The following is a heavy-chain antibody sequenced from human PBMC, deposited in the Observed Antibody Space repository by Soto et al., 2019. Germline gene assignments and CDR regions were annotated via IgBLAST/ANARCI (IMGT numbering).Heavy chain of an antibody. CDR3: ARDRYSSSSEGAWWYFDL. Sequence: PPASVKVSCKASGYTFTSYYMHWVRQAPGQGLEWMGIINPSGGSTSYAQKFQGRVTMTRDTSTSTVYMELSSLRSEDTAVYYCARDRYSSSSEGAWWYFDLWGRGTLVTVSS. V-gene: IGHV1-46*01. CDR1: GYTFTSYY. D-gene: IGHD6-6*01. J-gene: IGHJ2*01. CDR2: INPSGGST.